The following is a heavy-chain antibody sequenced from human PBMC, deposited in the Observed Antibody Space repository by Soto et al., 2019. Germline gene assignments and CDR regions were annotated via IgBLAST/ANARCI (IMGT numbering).Heavy chain of an antibody. Sequence: QVQLVESGGGVVQPGRSLRLSCAASGFTFSSYLMHWVRQAPGKGLEWVAVISYDGSNKYYADSVKGRFTISRDNSKNTLYPQMNSLRVEDTAVYYCAREFTLTTFDYWGQGTLVTVSS. CDR2: ISYDGSNK. CDR1: GFTFSSYL. D-gene: IGHD4-17*01. V-gene: IGHV3-30-3*01. CDR3: AREFTLTTFDY. J-gene: IGHJ4*02.